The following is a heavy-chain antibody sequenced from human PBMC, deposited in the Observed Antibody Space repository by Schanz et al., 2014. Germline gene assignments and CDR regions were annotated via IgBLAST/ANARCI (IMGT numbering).Heavy chain of an antibody. CDR2: IKPGSGST. CDR1: GYTFTSYY. J-gene: IGHJ5*02. CDR3: ARDRERAASCDH. D-gene: IGHD6-13*01. Sequence: QVQLVQSGAEVKKPGASVKVSCKASGYTFTSYYMHWVRQAPGQGLEWMGRIKPGSGSTSYAQKFQGRVTITRDTSTSTVYMELSSLRSDDTAVYYCARDRERAASCDHWGHGTLVTVSS. V-gene: IGHV1-46*01.